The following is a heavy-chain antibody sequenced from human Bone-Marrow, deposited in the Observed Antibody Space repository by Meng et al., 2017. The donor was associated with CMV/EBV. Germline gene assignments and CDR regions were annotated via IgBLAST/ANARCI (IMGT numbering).Heavy chain of an antibody. J-gene: IGHJ6*02. CDR3: ARDRGPGGDFWSGYYSYYYYGMDV. Sequence: SVKVSCKASGYTFTGYYMHWVRQAPGQGLEWMGWINPNSGGTNYAQKFQGRVTMTRDTSISTAYMELSRLRSDDTAVYYCARDRGPGGDFWSGYYSYYYYGMDVWGQGTTVTVSS. V-gene: IGHV1-2*02. D-gene: IGHD3-3*01. CDR1: GYTFTGYY. CDR2: INPNSGGT.